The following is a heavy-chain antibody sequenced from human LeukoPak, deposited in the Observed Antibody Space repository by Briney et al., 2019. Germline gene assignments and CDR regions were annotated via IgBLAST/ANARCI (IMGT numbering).Heavy chain of an antibody. CDR3: ARDAQLWFDY. Sequence: ASVTVSCKASGYTFTGYYMHWVRQAPGQGLEWMGWINPNSGGTNYAQKFHNSVTMTRDTSISTAYMELSRLRSDDTAVYYCARDAQLWFDYWGQGTLVTVSS. CDR1: GYTFTGYY. CDR2: INPNSGGT. J-gene: IGHJ4*02. V-gene: IGHV1-2*02. D-gene: IGHD5-18*01.